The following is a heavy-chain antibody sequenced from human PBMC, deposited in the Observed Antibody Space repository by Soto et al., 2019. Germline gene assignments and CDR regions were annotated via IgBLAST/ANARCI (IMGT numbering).Heavy chain of an antibody. CDR3: ARDNCSGGSCYSPRYFDY. V-gene: IGHV4-34*01. CDR2: INYSGST. J-gene: IGHJ4*02. D-gene: IGHD2-15*01. Sequence: SETLSLTCAVYGGSFSGYYWSWIRQPPGKGLEWIGEINYSGSTNYNPSLKSRVTISVDTSKNQFSLKLSSVTAADTAVFYCARDNCSGGSCYSPRYFDYWGQGTLVTVSS. CDR1: GGSFSGYY.